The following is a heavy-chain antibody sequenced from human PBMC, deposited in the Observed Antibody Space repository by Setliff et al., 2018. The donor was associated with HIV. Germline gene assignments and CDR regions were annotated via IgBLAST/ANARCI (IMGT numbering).Heavy chain of an antibody. CDR1: GGSISNFY. J-gene: IGHJ3*02. CDR3: ARHSDFWSEDAFDI. V-gene: IGHV4-4*09. Sequence: PSETLCRTCTVSGGSISNFYWSWIRQPPGKGLEWIGYISTSGSTKYNPSLKSRVTILVDPSNNQFSLRLSSVTAADTAVYYCARHSDFWSEDAFDIWAQGTVVTVSS. CDR2: ISTSGST. D-gene: IGHD3-3*01.